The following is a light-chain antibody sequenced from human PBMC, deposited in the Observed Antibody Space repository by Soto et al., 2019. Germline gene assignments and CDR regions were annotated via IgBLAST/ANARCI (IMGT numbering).Light chain of an antibody. CDR1: SSINYNY. J-gene: IGLJ3*02. CDR3: SSYAGYNNLDVM. V-gene: IGLV2-8*01. CDR2: EVD. Sequence: QSALTQPPSASGSPGQSVAISCSGSSSINYNYVSWYQHHPGKAPQLIIYEVDKRPSGVPDRFSGSKSGNTVSLTVSGLRAEDEADYSCSSYAGYNNLDVMFGGGTKLTVL.